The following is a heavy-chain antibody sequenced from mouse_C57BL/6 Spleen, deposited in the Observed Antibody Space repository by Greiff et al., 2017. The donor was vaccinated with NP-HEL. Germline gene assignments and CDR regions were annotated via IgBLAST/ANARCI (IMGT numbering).Heavy chain of an antibody. CDR3: ARYDYDEGY. D-gene: IGHD2-4*01. CDR2: INPNNGGT. CDR1: GYTFTDYY. Sequence: EVQLQQSGPELVKPGASVKISCKASGYTFTDYYMNWVKQSHGKSLEWIGDINPNNGGTSYNQKFKGKATLTVDKSSSTAYMELRSLTSEDSAVYYCARYDYDEGYWGQGTTLTVSS. J-gene: IGHJ2*01. V-gene: IGHV1-26*01.